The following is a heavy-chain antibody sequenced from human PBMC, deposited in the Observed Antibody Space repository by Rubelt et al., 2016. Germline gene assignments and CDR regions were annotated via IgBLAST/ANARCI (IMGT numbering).Heavy chain of an antibody. J-gene: IGHJ6*02. CDR2: ISAYNGNT. D-gene: IGHD5-12*01. Sequence: WVRQAPGQGLEWMGWISAYNGNTNYAQKLQGRVTMTTDTSTSTAYMELRSLRSDDTAVYYCARGSGYDPFYYYGMDVWGQGTTVTVSS. CDR3: ARGSGYDPFYYYGMDV. V-gene: IGHV1-18*01.